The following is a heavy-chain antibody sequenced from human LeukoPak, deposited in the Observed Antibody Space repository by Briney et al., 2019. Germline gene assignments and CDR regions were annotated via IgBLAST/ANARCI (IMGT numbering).Heavy chain of an antibody. CDR3: AKDRRGYSYGYPLILPDY. D-gene: IGHD5-18*01. Sequence: GGSLRLSCAASGFMFSDFWMTWVRQAPGKGLEWVAHIKEDGSATQSIDAVKGRFTISRDNAKNSLYLQMNTLRAEDTAVYYCAKDRRGYSYGYPLILPDYWGQGTLVTVSS. CDR2: IKEDGSAT. V-gene: IGHV3-7*03. J-gene: IGHJ4*02. CDR1: GFMFSDFW.